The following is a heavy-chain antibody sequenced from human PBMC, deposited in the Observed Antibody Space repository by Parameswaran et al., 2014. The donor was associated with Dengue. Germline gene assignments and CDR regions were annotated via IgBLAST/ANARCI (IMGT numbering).Heavy chain of an antibody. Sequence: PGASVKVSCKASGYIFTSFSFHWVRQAPGQGLEWMGIINPSGGSTNYAQKLQGRVTMTRDTSTSTVYMELSSLRSDDTAVYYCARDGGSRMVGYFGMDVWGQGTAVTVSS. D-gene: IGHD1-26*01. CDR1: GYIFTSFS. CDR2: INPSGGST. V-gene: IGHV1-46*04. CDR3: ARDGGSRMVGYFGMDV. J-gene: IGHJ6*02.